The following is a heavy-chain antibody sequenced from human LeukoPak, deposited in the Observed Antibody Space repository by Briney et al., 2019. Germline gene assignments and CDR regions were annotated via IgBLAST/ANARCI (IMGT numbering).Heavy chain of an antibody. CDR1: GGSFSGYY. J-gene: IGHJ3*02. D-gene: IGHD3-22*01. Sequence: SETLSLTCAVYGGSFSGYYWSWIRQPPGKGLEWIGEINHSGSTNYNPSLKSRVTISVDTSKDQFSLKLSSVTAADTAVYYCASQVVVIHLGAFDIWGQGTIVTVSS. CDR3: ASQVVVIHLGAFDI. CDR2: INHSGST. V-gene: IGHV4-34*01.